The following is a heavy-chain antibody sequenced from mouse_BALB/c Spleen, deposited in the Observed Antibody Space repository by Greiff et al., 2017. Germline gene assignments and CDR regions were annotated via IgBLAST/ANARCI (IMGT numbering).Heavy chain of an antibody. CDR2: INPSNGRT. Sequence: QVQLQQPGAELVKPGASVKLSCKASGYTLTSYWMHWVKQRPGQGLEWIGEINPSNGRTNYNEKFKSKATLTVDKSSSTAYMQRSSLTSEDSAVYYCAREDYRYDLDTMDYWGQGTSVTVSS. CDR1: GYTLTSYW. D-gene: IGHD2-14*01. CDR3: AREDYRYDLDTMDY. V-gene: IGHV1S81*02. J-gene: IGHJ4*01.